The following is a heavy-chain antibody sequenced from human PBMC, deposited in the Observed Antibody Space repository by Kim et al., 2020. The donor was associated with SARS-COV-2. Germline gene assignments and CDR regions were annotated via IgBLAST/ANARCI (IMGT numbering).Heavy chain of an antibody. D-gene: IGHD2-15*01. CDR1: GFTFSSYA. V-gene: IGHV3-23*01. Sequence: GGSLRLSCAASGFTFSSYAMSWVRQAPGKGLEWVSAISGSVGSTYYADSVKGRFTISRDNSKNTLYLQMNSLRAEDTAVYYCATLLDNCSGGSCYSSFDYWGQGTLVTVSS. CDR2: ISGSVGST. CDR3: ATLLDNCSGGSCYSSFDY. J-gene: IGHJ4*02.